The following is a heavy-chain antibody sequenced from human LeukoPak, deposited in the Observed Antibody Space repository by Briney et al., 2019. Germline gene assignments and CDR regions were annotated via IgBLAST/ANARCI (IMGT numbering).Heavy chain of an antibody. D-gene: IGHD3-3*01. CDR3: ARGRGFWSGYYTGGYFDY. J-gene: IGHJ4*02. Sequence: SETLSLTCAVYGGSFSGYYWSWIRQPPGKGLEWIGEINHSGSTNYNPSLKSRVTISGDTSRNQFSLKLSSVTAADTAVYYCARGRGFWSGYYTGGYFDYWGQGTLVTVSS. CDR1: GGSFSGYY. CDR2: INHSGST. V-gene: IGHV4-34*01.